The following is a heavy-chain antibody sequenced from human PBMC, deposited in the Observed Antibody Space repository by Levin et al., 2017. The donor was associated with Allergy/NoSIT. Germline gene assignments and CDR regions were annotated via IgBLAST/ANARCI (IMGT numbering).Heavy chain of an antibody. CDR3: ARGGPPNYDYNWGSYRDGYFDY. D-gene: IGHD3-16*02. CDR2: IRNKAHGGTT. CDR1: GFTFGDYA. V-gene: IGHV3-49*04. J-gene: IGHJ4*02. Sequence: GGSLRLSCTGSGFTFGDYAMSWVRQAPGKGLEWVGFIRNKAHGGTTEYAASVKGRLTISRDDSKSIAYLQMNSLKTEDTAVYFCARGGPPNYDYNWGSYRDGYFDYWGQGTLVNVSS.